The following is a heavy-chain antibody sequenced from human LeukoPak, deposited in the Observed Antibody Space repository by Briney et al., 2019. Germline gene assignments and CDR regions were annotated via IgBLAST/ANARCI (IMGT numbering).Heavy chain of an antibody. D-gene: IGHD3-22*01. J-gene: IGHJ4*02. CDR2: ISSSGSSI. CDR1: GFTFSDYY. CDR3: ARGRDYYDSSGYSFDY. Sequence: GGSLRLSCAASGFTFSDYYMSWIRQAPGKGLEWVSYISSSGSSIYYADSVKGRFTISRDNAKNSLYLQMNSLRAEDTAVYYCARGRDYYDSSGYSFDYWGQGTLVTVSS. V-gene: IGHV3-11*01.